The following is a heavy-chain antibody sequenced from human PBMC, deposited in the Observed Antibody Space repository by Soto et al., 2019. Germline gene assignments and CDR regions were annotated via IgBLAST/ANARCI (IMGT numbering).Heavy chain of an antibody. CDR2: IIPIFGTA. CDR3: ARDVIAAAGTAG. V-gene: IGHV1-69*12. J-gene: IGHJ4*02. D-gene: IGHD6-13*01. CDR1: GGTFSSYA. Sequence: QVQLVQSGAGVKKPGSSVTVSCKASGGTFSSYAISWVRQAPGQGHEWMGGIIPIFGTANYAQKFQGRVTIPADESTSTAYMELSSLRSEETAVYYCARDVIAAAGTAGWGRGTLVTVSS.